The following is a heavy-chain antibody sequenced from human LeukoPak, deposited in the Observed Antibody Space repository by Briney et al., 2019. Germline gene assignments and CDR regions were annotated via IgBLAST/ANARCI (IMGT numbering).Heavy chain of an antibody. J-gene: IGHJ4*02. V-gene: IGHV4-31*03. D-gene: IGHD5-18*01. CDR3: ASALLGNSFGYMAY. CDR2: IYYSGST. Sequence: SETLSLTCTVSGGSISSGGYYWSWIRQHPGKGLEWIGYIYYSGSTTYNPSVKSRVTISADTSKNQFSLKLNSVTAADTAVYFCASALLGNSFGYMAYWGQGALVTVSS. CDR1: GGSISSGGYY.